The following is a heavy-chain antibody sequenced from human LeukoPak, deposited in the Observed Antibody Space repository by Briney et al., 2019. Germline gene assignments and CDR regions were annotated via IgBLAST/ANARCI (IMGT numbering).Heavy chain of an antibody. V-gene: IGHV3-30*18. CDR2: ISYDGSNK. J-gene: IGHJ1*01. CDR3: AKDPSTMTEYFQH. Sequence: PGGSLRLSCAASGFTFSSYGMHWVRQAPGKGLEWVAVISYDGSNKYYADSVKGRFTISRDNSKNTLYLQMNSLRAEDTAVYYCAKDPSTMTEYFQHWGQGTLVTVSS. CDR1: GFTFSSYG.